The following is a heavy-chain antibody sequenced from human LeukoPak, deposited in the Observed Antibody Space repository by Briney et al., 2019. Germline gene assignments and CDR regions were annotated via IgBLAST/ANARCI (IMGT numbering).Heavy chain of an antibody. D-gene: IGHD1/OR15-1a*01. Sequence: SLTLSCAASGFTFSTYDIGWVRHAPGKGLDWVSAVRYGGGSTYSDSVEGRVTISRNNSQNTLYLQMNRLRTQDTAKYYSARTIPYWYVDLWGRGTLVSVSS. CDR2: VRYGGGST. CDR1: GFTFSTYD. CDR3: ARTIPYWYVDL. V-gene: IGHV3-23*01. J-gene: IGHJ2*01.